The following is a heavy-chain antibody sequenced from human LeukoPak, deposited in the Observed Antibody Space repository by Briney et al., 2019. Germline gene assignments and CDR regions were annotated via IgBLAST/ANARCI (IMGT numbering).Heavy chain of an antibody. V-gene: IGHV3-23*01. D-gene: IGHD2-15*01. CDR3: ARDTLAATHWFDP. J-gene: IGHJ5*02. CDR1: GFTFSSYA. Sequence: HSGGSLRLSCAASGFTFSSYAMTWVRQAPGKGLEWVSSISSNGGSAFYADSVKGRFTISRDNSKNTLYLQMNSLRAEDTAVYYCARDTLAATHWFDPWGQGTLVTVSS. CDR2: ISSNGGSA.